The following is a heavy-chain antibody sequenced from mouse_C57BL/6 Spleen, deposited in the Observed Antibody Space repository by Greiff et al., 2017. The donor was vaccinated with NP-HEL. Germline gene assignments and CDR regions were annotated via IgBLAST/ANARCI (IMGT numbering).Heavy chain of an antibody. CDR3: ARSGDYYGSSYRYFDV. Sequence: QVQLQQSGAELARPGASVKMSCKASGYTFTSYTMHWVKQRPGQGLEWIGYINPSSGYTKYNQKFKDKATLTADKSYSKAYMQLSSLTSEDSAVYYCARSGDYYGSSYRYFDVWGTGTTVTVSS. CDR1: GYTFTSYT. J-gene: IGHJ1*03. V-gene: IGHV1-4*01. CDR2: INPSSGYT. D-gene: IGHD1-1*01.